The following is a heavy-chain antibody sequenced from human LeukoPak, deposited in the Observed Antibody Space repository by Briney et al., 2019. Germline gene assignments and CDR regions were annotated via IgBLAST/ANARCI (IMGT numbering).Heavy chain of an antibody. CDR2: IYYSGNT. Sequence: SETLSLTCTVSGGSISTYYWSWIRQPPGKGLEWIGYIYYSGNTNYNPSLKSRVTISVDTSKNQFSLKLSSVTAADTAVYYCAREAAAGTSFDYWGQGTLVTVSS. CDR1: GGSISTYY. V-gene: IGHV4-59*12. CDR3: AREAAAGTSFDY. D-gene: IGHD6-13*01. J-gene: IGHJ4*02.